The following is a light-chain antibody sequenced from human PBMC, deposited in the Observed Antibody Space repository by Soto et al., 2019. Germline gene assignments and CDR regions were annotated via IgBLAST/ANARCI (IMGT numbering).Light chain of an antibody. Sequence: EIVMTQSPATLSVSPGSRAPLSCRARQSVSSNLAWYQQNPGQAPRLLIYGASTRATGIPARISGSGSGTGFTLTISSLRSEDFAVYYCQQHNNWPSITFGQGTRLEIK. CDR1: QSVSSN. CDR2: GAS. V-gene: IGKV3-15*01. CDR3: QQHNNWPSIT. J-gene: IGKJ5*01.